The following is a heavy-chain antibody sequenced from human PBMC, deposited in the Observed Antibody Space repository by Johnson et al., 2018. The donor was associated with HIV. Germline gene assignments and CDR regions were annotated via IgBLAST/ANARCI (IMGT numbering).Heavy chain of an antibody. CDR1: GFTFSSHD. CDR3: AKGLGRAAAGTRNAFDI. J-gene: IGHJ3*02. D-gene: IGHD6-13*01. V-gene: IGHV3-30*18. Sequence: QVQLVESGGGLVQPGGSLRVSCGASGFTFSSHDMHWVRQAPGKGLEWVAVISYDGSNQYCADSVKGRFTISRDNSKNTLYLQMNSLRAEDTAVYYCAKGLGRAAAGTRNAFDIWGQGTMVTVSS. CDR2: ISYDGSNQ.